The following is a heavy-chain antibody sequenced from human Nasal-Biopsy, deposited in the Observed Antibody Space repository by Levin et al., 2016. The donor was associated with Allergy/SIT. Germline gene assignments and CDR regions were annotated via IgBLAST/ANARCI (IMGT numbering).Heavy chain of an antibody. CDR1: GFIINNNY. Sequence: LSLTCAASGFIINNNYMSWVRQAPGKGLEWISVLYSGGRTYYAGSVRGRFTISRDSSRNTLYLQMNSLRAEDTAVYYCARARGEYAFWSGYFDYWGQGILVTVSS. CDR3: ARARGEYAFWSGYFDY. D-gene: IGHD3-3*01. V-gene: IGHV3-53*01. CDR2: LYSGGRT. J-gene: IGHJ4*02.